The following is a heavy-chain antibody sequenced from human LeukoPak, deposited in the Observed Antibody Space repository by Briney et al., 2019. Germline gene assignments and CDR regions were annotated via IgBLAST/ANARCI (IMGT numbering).Heavy chain of an antibody. Sequence: PSETLSLTCAVYGGSFSGYYWSWIRQPPGKGLEWIGEINHSGSTNYNPSLKSRVTISVDTTKNQFSLKLSSVTAADTAVYYCARDSRPFDWLPNNYFDPWGQGTLVTVSS. CDR1: GGSFSGYY. V-gene: IGHV4-34*01. D-gene: IGHD3-9*01. CDR2: INHSGST. J-gene: IGHJ5*02. CDR3: ARDSRPFDWLPNNYFDP.